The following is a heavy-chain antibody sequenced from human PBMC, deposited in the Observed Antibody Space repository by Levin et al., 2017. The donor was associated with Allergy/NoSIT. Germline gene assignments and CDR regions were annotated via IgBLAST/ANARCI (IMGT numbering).Heavy chain of an antibody. J-gene: IGHJ4*02. V-gene: IGHV3-30*18. CDR1: GFTFSSYG. CDR2: ISYDGSNK. Sequence: QAGGSLRLSCAASGFTFSSYGMHWVRQAPGKGLEWVAVISYDGSNKYYADSVKGRFTISRDNSKNTLYLQMNSLRAEDTAVYYCAKDRGYDLGVDYWGQGTLVTVSS. D-gene: IGHD5-12*01. CDR3: AKDRGYDLGVDY.